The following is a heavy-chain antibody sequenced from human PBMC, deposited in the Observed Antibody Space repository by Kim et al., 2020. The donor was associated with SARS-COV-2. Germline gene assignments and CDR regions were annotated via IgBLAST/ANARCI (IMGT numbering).Heavy chain of an antibody. D-gene: IGHD3-10*01. V-gene: IGHV3-30-3*01. CDR3: ARATWSRLMVMRYYYYG. Sequence: GGSLRLSCAASGFTFSSCAMHWVRQAPGKGLEWVAVISYDGSNKNYADSVKGRFTISRDNSKNTLYLQMNSLRAEDTALYYCARATWSRLMVMRYYYYG. CDR1: GFTFSSCA. J-gene: IGHJ6*01. CDR2: ISYDGSNK.